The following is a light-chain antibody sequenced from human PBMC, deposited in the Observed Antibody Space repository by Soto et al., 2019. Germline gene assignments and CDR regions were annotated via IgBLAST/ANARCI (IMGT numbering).Light chain of an antibody. V-gene: IGLV1-44*01. Sequence: QSVLTQPPSPSVTPGQRVTISSSGSSSHIGSNTVNWYQQLPGTAPKLLIYSNNQRPSGVPDRFSGSKSGTSASLAISGLQSEDEADYYCAAWDDSLNAYYVFGTGTKVTVL. CDR2: SNN. J-gene: IGLJ1*01. CDR1: SSHIGSNT. CDR3: AAWDDSLNAYYV.